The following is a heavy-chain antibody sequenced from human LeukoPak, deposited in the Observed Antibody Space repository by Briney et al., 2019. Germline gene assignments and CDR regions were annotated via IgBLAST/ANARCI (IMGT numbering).Heavy chain of an antibody. Sequence: GGSLRLSCAASGFTFSGSAMHWVRQASGKGLEWVGRIRSKANSYATAYAASVKGRFTISRDDSKNTAYLQMNSLKTEDTAVYYCARTPKQTRFLEWYYYMDVWGKGTTVTVSS. CDR3: ARTPKQTRFLEWYYYMDV. J-gene: IGHJ6*03. V-gene: IGHV3-73*01. D-gene: IGHD3-3*01. CDR2: IRSKANSYAT. CDR1: GFTFSGSA.